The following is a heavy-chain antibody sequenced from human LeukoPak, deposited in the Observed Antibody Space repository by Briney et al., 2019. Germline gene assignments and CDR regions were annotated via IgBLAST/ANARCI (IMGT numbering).Heavy chain of an antibody. Sequence: GGSLRLSCAASGFTFSSYGMHWVRQAPGKGLEWVAFIRYDGSNKYYADSVKGRFTISRDNSKNTLYLQMNSLRAEDTAVYYCAKQRGYSYGPFDYWGQGTPVTVSS. J-gene: IGHJ4*02. CDR1: GFTFSSYG. CDR3: AKQRGYSYGPFDY. D-gene: IGHD5-18*01. V-gene: IGHV3-30*02. CDR2: IRYDGSNK.